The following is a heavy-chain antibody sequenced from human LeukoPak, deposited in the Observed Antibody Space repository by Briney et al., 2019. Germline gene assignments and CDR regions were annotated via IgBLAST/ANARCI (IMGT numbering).Heavy chain of an antibody. CDR3: ARAYNIRYFDT. D-gene: IGHD3-9*01. CDR1: GFLFSSYV. Sequence: PGGSLRLSCARPGFLFSSYVRHWVRQAPGKGLEWVAVSWSDASNTYYVDSVKGRFTISRDNCKNTLYLQMNSLRAEDTAVYYCARAYNIRYFDTWGQGTLVTVSS. CDR2: SWSDASNT. V-gene: IGHV3-33*01. J-gene: IGHJ4*02.